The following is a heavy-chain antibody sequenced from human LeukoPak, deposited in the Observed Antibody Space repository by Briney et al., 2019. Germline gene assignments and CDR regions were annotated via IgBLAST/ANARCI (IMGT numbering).Heavy chain of an antibody. D-gene: IGHD3-10*01. J-gene: IGHJ6*03. Sequence: GGSLRLSCAASGFTFSSYAMSWVRQAPGKGLEWVSAISGSGGSTYYADSVKGRFTISRDNSKNTLYLQMNSLRAEDTAVYYCATLPSKNRVNMDVWGKGPPVTVSS. CDR2: ISGSGGST. CDR3: ATLPSKNRVNMDV. CDR1: GFTFSSYA. V-gene: IGHV3-23*01.